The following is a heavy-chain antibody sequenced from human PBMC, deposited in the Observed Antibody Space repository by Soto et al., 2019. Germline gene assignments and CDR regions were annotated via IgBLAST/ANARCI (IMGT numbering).Heavy chain of an antibody. V-gene: IGHV1-18*04. D-gene: IGHD4-17*01. CDR1: DSTFTGYT. Sequence: QVHLVQSETEVKEPGASVTVSCKTSDSTFTGYTINWVRQAPGQGLEWLVWISSLNGNTNYARKYPGILTMTTNPAATTAYMELRSLRSDATAVYFCARGTVTSGRWFGPWGQGTLVTVSS. CDR3: ARGTVTSGRWFGP. CDR2: ISSLNGNT. J-gene: IGHJ5*02.